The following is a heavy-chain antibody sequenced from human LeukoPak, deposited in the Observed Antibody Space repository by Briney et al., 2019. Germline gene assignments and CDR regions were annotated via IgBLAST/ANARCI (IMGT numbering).Heavy chain of an antibody. CDR3: VKDPRDTYGTNWFVS. D-gene: IGHD2-21*01. V-gene: IGHV3-23*01. Sequence: PGGSLRLSCVASGFSFGNYAMSWVRQAPGKGLQWVSQISATGGATWYAGFARDRFTISRDNSKKTLYLQMSGLRVEDTAMYYCVKDPRDTYGTNWFVSWGQGTLLIVSS. CDR1: GFSFGNYA. CDR2: ISATGGAT. J-gene: IGHJ5*01.